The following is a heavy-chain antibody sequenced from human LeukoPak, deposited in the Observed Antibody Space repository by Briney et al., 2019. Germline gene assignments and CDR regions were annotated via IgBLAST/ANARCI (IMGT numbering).Heavy chain of an antibody. J-gene: IGHJ4*02. CDR2: ICGSVSGSGDCT. D-gene: IGHD2-15*01. Sequence: GGSLRLSCAASGFSFGSYAMSWVRQAAGKGLEWVSEICGSVSGSGDCTHYADSVKGRFTISRDNSKNTLYLQMNSLRAEDTAVYYCAKKRYRYCSGGSCYFDYWGQGTLVTVSS. CDR1: GFSFGSYA. CDR3: AKKRYRYCSGGSCYFDY. V-gene: IGHV3-23*01.